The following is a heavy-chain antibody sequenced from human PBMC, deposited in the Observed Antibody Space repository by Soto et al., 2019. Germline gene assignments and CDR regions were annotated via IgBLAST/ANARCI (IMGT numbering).Heavy chain of an antibody. D-gene: IGHD2-2*01. V-gene: IGHV4-59*08. CDR3: ARNIVVVPAAMGGFDY. Sequence: SETLSLTCTVSGGSISSYYWSWIRQPPGKGLEWIGYIYYSGSTNYNPSLKSRVTISVDTSKNQFSLKLSSVTAADTAVYYCARNIVVVPAAMGGFDYWGQGTLVTVSS. J-gene: IGHJ4*02. CDR1: GGSISSYY. CDR2: IYYSGST.